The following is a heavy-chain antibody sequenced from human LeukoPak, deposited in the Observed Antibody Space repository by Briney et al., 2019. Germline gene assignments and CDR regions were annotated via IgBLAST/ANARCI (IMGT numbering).Heavy chain of an antibody. D-gene: IGHD2-15*01. CDR1: GFTFSSYS. Sequence: PGGSLRLSCAASGFTFSSYSMNWVRQAPGKGLEWVSYISSSSSTIYYADSVKGRFTISRDNAKNSLYLQMNSLRAEDTALYYCARERRGYYSGGSCYRLGYFDYWGQGTLVTVSS. CDR2: ISSSSSTI. CDR3: ARERRGYYSGGSCYRLGYFDY. J-gene: IGHJ4*02. V-gene: IGHV3-48*01.